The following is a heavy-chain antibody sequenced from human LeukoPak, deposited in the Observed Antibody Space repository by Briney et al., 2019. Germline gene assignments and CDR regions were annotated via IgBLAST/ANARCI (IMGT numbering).Heavy chain of an antibody. V-gene: IGHV3-23*01. Sequence: GGSLRLSCAASGFSFSSTAMNWVRQAPGKGLEWVSASGTNGDTYYADSVQGRFTISRDNSRNTLYLQMTSLRADDTAVYYCAKKTPGTYPFDYWGQGTLVTVSP. D-gene: IGHD6-13*01. CDR3: AKKTPGTYPFDY. J-gene: IGHJ4*02. CDR2: SGTNGDT. CDR1: GFSFSSTA.